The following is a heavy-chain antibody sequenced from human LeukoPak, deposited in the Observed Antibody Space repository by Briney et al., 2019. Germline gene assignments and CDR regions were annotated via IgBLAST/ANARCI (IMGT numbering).Heavy chain of an antibody. Sequence: GGSLRLSCAASGFTFSDYYMSWIRQAPGKGLEWVSYISNSGSTIYYADSVKGRFTISRDNAKKSMYLQTNSLRGEDTAVYYCARGHDNSGYDLPDRFDPWGQGTLVIVSS. D-gene: IGHD5-12*01. CDR1: GFTFSDYY. J-gene: IGHJ5*02. CDR3: ARGHDNSGYDLPDRFDP. CDR2: ISNSGSTI. V-gene: IGHV3-11*01.